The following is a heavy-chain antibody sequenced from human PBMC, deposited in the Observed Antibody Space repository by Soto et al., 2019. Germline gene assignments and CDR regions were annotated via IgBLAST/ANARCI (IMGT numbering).Heavy chain of an antibody. CDR1: GFTFSSYD. V-gene: IGHV3-13*01. CDR2: IGTAGDT. J-gene: IGHJ3*02. CDR3: ASGFYDSYAFDI. D-gene: IGHD3-3*01. Sequence: EVQLVESGGGLVQPGGSLRLSCAASGFTFSSYDMHWVRQATGKGLEWVSAIGTAGDTYYPGSVKGRFTISRENAKNSLYLQMNSLRAGDTAVYYCASGFYDSYAFDIWGQGTMVTVSS.